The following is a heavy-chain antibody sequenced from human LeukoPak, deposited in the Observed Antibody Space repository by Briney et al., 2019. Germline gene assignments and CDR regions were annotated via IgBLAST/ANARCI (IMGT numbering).Heavy chain of an antibody. V-gene: IGHV3-23*01. CDR3: ARRGAVADGFDI. Sequence: GGSLRLSCAASGFTFSSYAMSWVRQAPGKGLEWVSAISGSGGSTYYADSVKGRFTISRDNSKSTLYLQMNSLRAEDTAVYYCARRGAVADGFDIWGQGTMVTVSS. CDR1: GFTFSSYA. CDR2: ISGSGGST. J-gene: IGHJ3*02. D-gene: IGHD4-23*01.